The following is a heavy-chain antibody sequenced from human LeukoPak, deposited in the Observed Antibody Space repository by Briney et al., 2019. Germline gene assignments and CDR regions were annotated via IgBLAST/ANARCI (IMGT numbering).Heavy chain of an antibody. D-gene: IGHD4-17*01. CDR2: ISSSSSYI. Sequence: PGGSLRLSCAVSGFTVSSKYMNWVRQAPGKGLEWVSSISSSSSYIYYADSVKGRFTISRDNAKNSLYLQMNSLRAEDTAVYYCARDYLPVHGDYLIYWGQGTLVTVSS. V-gene: IGHV3-21*01. CDR1: GFTVSSKY. J-gene: IGHJ4*02. CDR3: ARDYLPVHGDYLIY.